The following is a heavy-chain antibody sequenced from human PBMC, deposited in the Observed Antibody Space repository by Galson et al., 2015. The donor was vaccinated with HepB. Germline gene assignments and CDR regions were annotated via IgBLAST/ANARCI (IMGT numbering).Heavy chain of an antibody. CDR1: GYIFTSYY. D-gene: IGHD1-26*01. V-gene: IGHV1-46*01. J-gene: IGHJ6*03. CDR3: ARRGYSGAYYYYCYMDV. Sequence: SVKVSCKASGYIFTSYYIHWVRQAPGQGLEWMGIINPNGGSTSYAQKFQGRVTMTRDTSTSTVYTELSSLRSEDTAVYYCARRGYSGAYYYYCYMDVWGKGTTVTVSS. CDR2: INPNGGST.